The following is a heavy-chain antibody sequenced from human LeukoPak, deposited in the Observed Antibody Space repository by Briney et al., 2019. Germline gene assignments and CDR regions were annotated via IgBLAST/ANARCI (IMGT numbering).Heavy chain of an antibody. CDR1: GFTFSSYA. V-gene: IGHV3-23*01. D-gene: IGHD3-22*01. J-gene: IGHJ4*02. CDR2: ISGSGGST. Sequence: SGGSLRLSCAASGFTFSSYAMSWVRQAPGKGLEWVSAISGSGGSTYYADSVKGRFTISRDNSKNTLYLQMNSLRAEDTAVYYCAKDRLGVGYYDSSGYYYAGYWGQGTLVTVSS. CDR3: AKDRLGVGYYDSSGYYYAGY.